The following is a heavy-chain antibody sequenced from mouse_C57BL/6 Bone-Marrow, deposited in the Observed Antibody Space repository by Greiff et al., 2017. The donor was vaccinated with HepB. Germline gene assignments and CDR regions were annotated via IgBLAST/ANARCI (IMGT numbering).Heavy chain of an antibody. J-gene: IGHJ4*01. Sequence: DVKLVESGGGLVQPGGSLKLSCAASGFTFSDYYMYWVRQTPEKRLEWVAYISNGGGSTYYPDTVKGRFTISRDNAKNTLYLQMSRLKSEDTAMYYCARGGYRGYYDMDYWGQGTSVTVSS. CDR1: GFTFSDYY. V-gene: IGHV5-12*01. D-gene: IGHD2-12*01. CDR2: ISNGGGST. CDR3: ARGGYRGYYDMDY.